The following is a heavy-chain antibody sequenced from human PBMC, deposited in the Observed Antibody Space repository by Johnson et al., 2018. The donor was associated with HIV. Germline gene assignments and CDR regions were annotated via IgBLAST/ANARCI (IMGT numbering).Heavy chain of an antibody. Sequence: VQLVESGGDLIQPGGSLRLSCAASGFTFRNYAMSWVRQAPGKGLEWVSVIYSGGSTYYADSVKGRFTISRDNSKNTLYLQMNSLRPEDTAVYYCVRGGQWGATDAFDVWGQGTMVTVSS. J-gene: IGHJ3*01. D-gene: IGHD6-19*01. CDR1: GFTFRNYA. CDR3: VRGGQWGATDAFDV. CDR2: IYSGGST. V-gene: IGHV3-66*01.